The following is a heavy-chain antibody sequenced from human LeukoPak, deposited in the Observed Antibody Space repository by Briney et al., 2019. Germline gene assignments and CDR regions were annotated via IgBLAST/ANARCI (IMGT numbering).Heavy chain of an antibody. CDR2: ISGSGGST. Sequence: GGSLRLSCAASGFTFSSYAMSWVRQAPGKGLEWVSAISGSGGSTYYADSVKGRFTISRDNSKNTLYLQMNRLRAEDTAVYYCARIVTVAWSERRPGYYYMDVWGKGTTVTVSS. J-gene: IGHJ6*03. CDR3: ARIVTVAWSERRPGYYYMDV. V-gene: IGHV3-23*01. CDR1: GFTFSSYA. D-gene: IGHD1-1*01.